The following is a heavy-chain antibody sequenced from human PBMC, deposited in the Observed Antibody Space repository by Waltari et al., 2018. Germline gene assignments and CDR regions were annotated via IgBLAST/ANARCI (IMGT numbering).Heavy chain of an antibody. J-gene: IGHJ4*02. D-gene: IGHD2-2*02. Sequence: QVQLVQSGAEVKKPGSSVKVSCNASGGTFSSYAISWVRQAPGQWLEWMGGIIPILGIATYAPKFQGRVTITSDESTITFYMELGSLRSEDTGVYYCARARPETQLPYSSFDYWGQGPLVTFSS. CDR1: GGTFSSYA. CDR2: IIPILGIA. CDR3: ARARPETQLPYSSFDY. V-gene: IGHV1-69*04.